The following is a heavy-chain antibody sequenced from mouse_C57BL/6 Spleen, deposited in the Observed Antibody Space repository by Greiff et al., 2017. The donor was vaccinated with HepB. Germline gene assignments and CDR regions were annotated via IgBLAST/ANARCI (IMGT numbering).Heavy chain of an antibody. D-gene: IGHD1-1*01. V-gene: IGHV1-4*01. CDR1: GYTFTSYT. CDR2: INPSSGYT. J-gene: IGHJ4*01. CDR3: ARRYYGSSSLAMDY. Sequence: VQLQESGAELARPGASVKMSCKASGYTFTSYTMHWVKQRPGQGLEWIGYINPSSGYTKYNQKFKDKATLTADKSSSTAYMQLSSLTSEDSAAYYCARRYYGSSSLAMDYWGQGTSVTVSS.